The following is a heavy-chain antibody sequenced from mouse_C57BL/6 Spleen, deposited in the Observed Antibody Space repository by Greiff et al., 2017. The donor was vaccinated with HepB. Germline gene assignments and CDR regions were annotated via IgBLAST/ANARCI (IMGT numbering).Heavy chain of an antibody. CDR2: IFPGSGST. V-gene: IGHV1-75*01. J-gene: IGHJ4*01. Sequence: VKLVESGPELVKPGASVKISCKASGYTFTDYYINWVKQRPGQGLEWIGWIFPGSGSTYYNEKFKGKATLTVDKSSSTAYMLLSSLTSEDSAVYFCASGGNYEGYAMDYWGQGTSVTVSS. CDR1: GYTFTDYY. CDR3: ASGGNYEGYAMDY. D-gene: IGHD2-1*01.